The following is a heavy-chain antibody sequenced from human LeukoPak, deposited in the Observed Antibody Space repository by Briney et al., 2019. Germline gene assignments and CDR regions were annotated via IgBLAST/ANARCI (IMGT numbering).Heavy chain of an antibody. J-gene: IGHJ4*02. CDR3: ARATGLSGGDY. D-gene: IGHD1-26*01. V-gene: IGHV3-64*01. Sequence: GGSLRLSCAASGFTFSTYTMHWVRQAPGKGLEYVSAISGNGGSTYYANSVKGRFTISRDNSKNTLYLQMGSLRAEDMAVYYCARATGLSGGDYWGQGTLVTVSS. CDR2: ISGNGGST. CDR1: GFTFSTYT.